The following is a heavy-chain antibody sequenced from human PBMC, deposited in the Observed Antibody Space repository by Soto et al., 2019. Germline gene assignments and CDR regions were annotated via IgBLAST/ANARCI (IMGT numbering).Heavy chain of an antibody. Sequence: QVQLVESGGGVVQPGRSLRLSCAASGFTFSVYGMHWVRQAPGKGLEWVALVSYDGSIKYYADSVKGRFTISRDNSKNTLYLQMKSLRVEDTAVYYCAKDGSHLAVAGTSPTSYFYGLAVWGQGTTVTVSS. D-gene: IGHD6-19*01. CDR2: VSYDGSIK. J-gene: IGHJ6*02. CDR3: AKDGSHLAVAGTSPTSYFYGLAV. CDR1: GFTFSVYG. V-gene: IGHV3-30*18.